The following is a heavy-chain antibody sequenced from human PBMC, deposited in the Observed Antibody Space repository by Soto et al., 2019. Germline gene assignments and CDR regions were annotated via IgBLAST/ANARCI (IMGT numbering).Heavy chain of an antibody. CDR2: ISSSSSYI. CDR1: GFTFSSYS. Sequence: GGSLRLSCAASGFTFSSYSMNRVRQAPGKGLEWVSSISSSSSYIYYADSVKGRFTISRDNAKNSLYLQMNSLRAEDTAVYYCARGSSQQLAPHYYYGMDVWGQGTTVTVSS. CDR3: ARGSSQQLAPHYYYGMDV. V-gene: IGHV3-21*01. D-gene: IGHD6-13*01. J-gene: IGHJ6*02.